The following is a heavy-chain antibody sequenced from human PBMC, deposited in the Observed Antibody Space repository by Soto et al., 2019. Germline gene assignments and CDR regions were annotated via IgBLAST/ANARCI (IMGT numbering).Heavy chain of an antibody. CDR1: GGSISSYY. V-gene: IGHV4-59*01. CDR3: ARGHEYSGYVSDAFDI. D-gene: IGHD5-12*01. CDR2: IYYSGST. Sequence: QVQLQESGPGLVKPSETLSLTCTVSGGSISSYYWSWIRQPPGKGLEWIGYIYYSGSTNYNPSLKRRVTISVDTSKNQFSLKLSSVTAADTAVYYCARGHEYSGYVSDAFDIWGQGTMVTVSS. J-gene: IGHJ3*02.